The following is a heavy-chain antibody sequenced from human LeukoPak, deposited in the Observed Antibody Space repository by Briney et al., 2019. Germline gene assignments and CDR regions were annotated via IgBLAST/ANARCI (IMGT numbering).Heavy chain of an antibody. Sequence: PGGSLRLSCAASGFTFSSYSMNWVRQAPGKGLEWVSSISSSSSYIYYADSVKGRFTISRDNAKNSLYLQMNSLRAEDTAVYHCARDGLVGATGLDIWGQGTMVTVSS. CDR2: ISSSSSYI. CDR1: GFTFSSYS. J-gene: IGHJ3*02. V-gene: IGHV3-21*01. CDR3: ARDGLVGATGLDI. D-gene: IGHD1-26*01.